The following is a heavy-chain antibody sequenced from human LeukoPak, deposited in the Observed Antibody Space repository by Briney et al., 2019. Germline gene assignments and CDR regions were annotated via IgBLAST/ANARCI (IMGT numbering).Heavy chain of an antibody. CDR1: GFTFSSYW. D-gene: IGHD4-17*01. CDR2: IKQDGSEK. V-gene: IGHV3-7*01. CDR3: ARPTVTTGVDAFDF. Sequence: GGSLRLSCAASGFTFSSYWMSWVRQAPGKGLEWVANIKQDGSEKYYVDSVKGRFTISRDNAKNSLYLQMNSLRAEDTAVYYCARPTVTTGVDAFDFWGQGTMVTVSS. J-gene: IGHJ3*01.